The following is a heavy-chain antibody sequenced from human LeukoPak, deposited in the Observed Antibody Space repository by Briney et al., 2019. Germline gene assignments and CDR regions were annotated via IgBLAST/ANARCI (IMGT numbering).Heavy chain of an antibody. CDR3: ARADWDTAMIDY. Sequence: GRSLRLSCAASGFTFSSYAMSWVRQAPGKGLEWVSAISGSGGSTYYADSVKGRFTISRDNAKNSLYLQMNSLRAEDTAVYYCARADWDTAMIDYWGQGTLVTVSS. V-gene: IGHV3-23*01. J-gene: IGHJ4*02. CDR1: GFTFSSYA. D-gene: IGHD5-18*01. CDR2: ISGSGGST.